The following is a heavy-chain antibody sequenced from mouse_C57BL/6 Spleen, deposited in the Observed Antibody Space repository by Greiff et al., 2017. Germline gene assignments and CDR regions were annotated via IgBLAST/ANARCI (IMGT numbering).Heavy chain of an antibody. CDR2: IRSKSNNYAT. CDR3: VRHGLLRAYAMDY. V-gene: IGHV10-1*01. CDR1: GFSFNTYA. D-gene: IGHD1-1*01. Sequence: EVKLVESGGGLVQPKGSLKLSCAASGFSFNTYAMNWVRQAPGKGLEWVARIRSKSNNYATYYADSVKDRFTISRDDSESMLYLQMNNLKTEDTAMYYCVRHGLLRAYAMDYWGQGTSGTVSS. J-gene: IGHJ4*01.